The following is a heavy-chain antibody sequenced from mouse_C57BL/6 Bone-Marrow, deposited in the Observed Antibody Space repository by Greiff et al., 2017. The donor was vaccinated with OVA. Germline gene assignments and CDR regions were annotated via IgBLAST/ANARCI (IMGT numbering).Heavy chain of an antibody. Sequence: QVQLQQPGAELVKPGASVKMSCKASGYTFTSYWITWVKQRPGQGLEWIGDIYPGSGSTNYNEKFKSKATLTVDTSSSTAYMQLSSLTSEDSAVYYWARRGYYGSSPWFAYWGQGTLVTVSA. V-gene: IGHV1-55*01. CDR3: ARRGYYGSSPWFAY. J-gene: IGHJ3*01. CDR1: GYTFTSYW. D-gene: IGHD1-1*01. CDR2: IYPGSGST.